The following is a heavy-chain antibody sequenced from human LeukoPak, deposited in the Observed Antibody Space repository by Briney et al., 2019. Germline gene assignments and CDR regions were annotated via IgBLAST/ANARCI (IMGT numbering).Heavy chain of an antibody. CDR3: AKGRFLSTSYFDY. CDR2: ISWNSGSI. V-gene: IGHV3-9*01. CDR1: GFTFDDYA. Sequence: PGGSLRLSCAASGFTFDDYAMHWVRQAPGKGLEWVSGISWNSGSIGYADSVKGRFTISRDNAKNSLYLQMNSLRAEDTALYYCAKGRFLSTSYFDYWGQGTLVTVSS. D-gene: IGHD2/OR15-2a*01. J-gene: IGHJ4*02.